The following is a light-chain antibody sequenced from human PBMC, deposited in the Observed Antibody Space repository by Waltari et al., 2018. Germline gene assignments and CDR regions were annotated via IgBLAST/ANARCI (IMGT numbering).Light chain of an antibody. J-gene: IGLJ2*01. CDR3: SSFTTGSTGL. CDR2: NVI. Sequence: QSALAQPASVSGSPGQSITISCTGSSRDIGAFDLVSWYQQHPGRAPRLIIRNVIDRPSGVPHRFSGSKSGNPAYLTISSLRSEDESLYFCSSFTTGSTGLFGGGTKLTVL. CDR1: SRDIGAFDL. V-gene: IGLV2-14*03.